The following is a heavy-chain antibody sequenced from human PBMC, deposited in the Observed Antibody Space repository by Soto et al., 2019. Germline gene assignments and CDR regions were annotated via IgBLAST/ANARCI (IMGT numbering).Heavy chain of an antibody. CDR3: AFTGITITPPNVINRPFDY. CDR1: GGTFSSYA. V-gene: IGHV1-69*12. J-gene: IGHJ4*02. D-gene: IGHD3-9*01. CDR2: IIPIFGTA. Sequence: QVQLVQSGAEVKKPGSSVKVSCKASGGTFSSYAISWVRQAPGQGLEWMGGIIPIFGTANYAQKFQGRVSSTAAEATSTCYMELSSLRSEDTAVYSCAFTGITITPPNVINRPFDYWGQGTLVTVSS.